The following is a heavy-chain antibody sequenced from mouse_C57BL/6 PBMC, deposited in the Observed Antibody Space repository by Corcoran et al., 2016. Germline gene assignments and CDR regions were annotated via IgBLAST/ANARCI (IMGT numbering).Heavy chain of an antibody. D-gene: IGHD2-4*01. CDR3: ARESDDYEAGFAY. CDR2: ISYDGSN. Sequence: DVQLQESGPGLVKPSQSLSLTCSVTGYSITSGYYWNWIRQFPGNKLEWMGYISYDGSNNYNPSLKNRISITRDTSKNQFFLKLNSVTTEDTATYYGARESDDYEAGFAYWGQGTLVTVSA. CDR1: GYSITSGYY. J-gene: IGHJ3*01. V-gene: IGHV3-6*01.